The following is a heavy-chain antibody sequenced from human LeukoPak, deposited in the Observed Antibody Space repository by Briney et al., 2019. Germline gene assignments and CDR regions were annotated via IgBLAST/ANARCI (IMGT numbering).Heavy chain of an antibody. J-gene: IGHJ5*02. CDR3: AAYTYYDFWRGIGGWFDP. CDR2: ISSSGSTI. D-gene: IGHD3-3*01. CDR1: GFTFSDYY. Sequence: GGSLRLSCAASGFTFSDYYMSWIRQAPGKGLEWVSYISSSGSTIYYADSVKGRFTISRDNAKNSLYLQMSSLRAEDTAVYYCAAYTYYDFWRGIGGWFDPWGQGTLVTVSS. V-gene: IGHV3-11*01.